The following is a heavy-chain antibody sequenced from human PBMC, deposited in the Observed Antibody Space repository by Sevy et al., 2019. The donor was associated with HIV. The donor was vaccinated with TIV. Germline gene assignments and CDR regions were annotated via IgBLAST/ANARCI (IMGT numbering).Heavy chain of an antibody. D-gene: IGHD2-15*01. CDR3: ARLLLRVSAAGFDY. J-gene: IGHJ4*02. CDR1: GFTFSNYN. CDR2: ITFSSNTI. Sequence: GGSLRLSCAASGFTFSNYNMDWVRQAPGKGLEWVSYITFSSNTIYYADSVKGRFTISRDNAKKYLYLQMNSLRAEDTAVYACARLLLRVSAAGFDYWGQGTLVTVSS. V-gene: IGHV3-48*01.